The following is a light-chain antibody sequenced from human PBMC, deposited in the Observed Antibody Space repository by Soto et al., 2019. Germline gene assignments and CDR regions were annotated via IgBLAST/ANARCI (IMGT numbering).Light chain of an antibody. J-gene: IGLJ1*01. CDR3: QTWGTGIRV. CDR1: SGHSNYA. Sequence: QSVLTQSPSASASLGASVKLTCTLSSGHSNYAIACHQQQPEKGPRYLMKVNSDGSHRKGDGIPDRFSGSSSGAQRYLTISSLQAEDEADYYCQTWGTGIRVFGTGTKLTVL. CDR2: VNSDGSH. V-gene: IGLV4-69*01.